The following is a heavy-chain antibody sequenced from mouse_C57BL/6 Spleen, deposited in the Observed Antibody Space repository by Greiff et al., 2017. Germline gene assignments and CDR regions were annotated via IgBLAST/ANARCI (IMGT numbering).Heavy chain of an antibody. CDR1: GFTFTDYY. J-gene: IGHJ2*01. V-gene: IGHV7-3*01. CDR2: IRNKANGYTT. D-gene: IGHD4-1*01. CDR3: ARWSGTFDY. Sequence: EVQLVESAGGLVQPGGSLSLSCAASGFTFTDYYMSWVRQPPGKALEWLGFIRNKANGYTTEYSASVKGRFTISRDNSQSILYLQMNALRAEDSATYYCARWSGTFDYWGQGTTLTVSS.